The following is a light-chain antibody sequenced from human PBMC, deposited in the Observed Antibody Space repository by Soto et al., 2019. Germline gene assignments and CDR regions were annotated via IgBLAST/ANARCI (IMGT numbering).Light chain of an antibody. CDR3: ASWDDRLGAVI. J-gene: IGLJ2*01. CDR1: SSNIGGTNY. CDR2: SNS. Sequence: SVLTQPPSASGTPGQRVFISCSGSSSNIGGTNYAYWYQQLPGAAPKLLMHSNSLRPSGVPERISGSKSGTSASLAISGLRSEDEAVYYCASWDDRLGAVIFGGGTKVTVL. V-gene: IGLV1-47*02.